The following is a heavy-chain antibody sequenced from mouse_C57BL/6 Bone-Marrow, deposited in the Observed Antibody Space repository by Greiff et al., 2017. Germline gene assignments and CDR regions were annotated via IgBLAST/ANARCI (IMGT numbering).Heavy chain of an antibody. CDR2: IYPGGGYT. V-gene: IGHV1-63*01. CDR3: AREGAFYDAMDY. Sequence: QVQLKQSGAELVRPGTSVQMSCKASGYTFTNYWIGWAKQRPGHGLEWIGDIYPGGGYTNYNEKFKGKATLTADKSSSTAYMQFSSLTSDDSAIYYCAREGAFYDAMDYGGQGTSVTVSS. CDR1: GYTFTNYW. D-gene: IGHD3-1*01. J-gene: IGHJ4*01.